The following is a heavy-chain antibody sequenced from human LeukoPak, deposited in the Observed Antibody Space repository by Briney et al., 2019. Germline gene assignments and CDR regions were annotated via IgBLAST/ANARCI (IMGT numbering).Heavy chain of an antibody. CDR1: GFTFSSYE. J-gene: IGHJ3*02. V-gene: IGHV3-48*03. CDR3: ARVGGGIQLWLSPDAFDI. D-gene: IGHD5-18*01. Sequence: GGSLRLSCAASGFTFSSYEMNWVRRAPGKGLEWVSYISSSGSTIYYADSVKGRFTISRDNAKNSLYLQMNSLRAEDTAVYYCARVGGGIQLWLSPDAFDIWGQGTMVTVSS. CDR2: ISSSGSTI.